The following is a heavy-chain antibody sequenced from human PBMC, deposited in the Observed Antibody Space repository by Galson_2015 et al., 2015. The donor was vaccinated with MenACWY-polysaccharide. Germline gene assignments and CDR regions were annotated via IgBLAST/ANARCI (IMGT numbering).Heavy chain of an antibody. J-gene: IGHJ4*02. V-gene: IGHV3-23*01. CDR1: GFTFSSYA. D-gene: IGHD4-17*01. Sequence: SLRLSCAASGFTFSSYAMSWVRQAPGKGLEWVSAISGSGGSTYYADSMKGRFTISRDNSKNTLYLQMNSLRAEDTAVYYCAKERLCFGDYGVDFDYWGQGTLVTVSS. CDR2: ISGSGGST. CDR3: AKERLCFGDYGVDFDY.